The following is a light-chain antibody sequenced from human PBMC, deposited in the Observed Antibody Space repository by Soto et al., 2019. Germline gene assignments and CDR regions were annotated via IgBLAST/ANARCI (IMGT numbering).Light chain of an antibody. CDR2: EVC. J-gene: IGLJ3*02. Sequence: QSALTQPASVSGSPGQSITISCTGTSSDVGGYNYVSWYQQHPGKAPKLMIYEVCNRPSGVSNRFSGSTSGITASLTISGLQAEDEADYYCSSYTSSSTLAFGGGTKVTVL. CDR3: SSYTSSSTLA. V-gene: IGLV2-14*01. CDR1: SSDVGGYNY.